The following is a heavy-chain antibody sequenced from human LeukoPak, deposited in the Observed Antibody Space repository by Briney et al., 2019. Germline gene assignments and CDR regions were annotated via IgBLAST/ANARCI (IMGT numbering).Heavy chain of an antibody. V-gene: IGHV5-51*01. D-gene: IGHD4-23*01. J-gene: IGHJ1*01. CDR2: IYPGDSDT. CDR3: ARDLGGNYGNFQH. Sequence: GESLKISCKGSGYSFTNYWIGWVRQMPGKGLEWMGIIYPGDSDTRYSPSFQGQVTTSVDNSIGTAYLQWSSLEASDTAMYYCARDLGGNYGNFQHWGQGTLVTVSS. CDR1: GYSFTNYW.